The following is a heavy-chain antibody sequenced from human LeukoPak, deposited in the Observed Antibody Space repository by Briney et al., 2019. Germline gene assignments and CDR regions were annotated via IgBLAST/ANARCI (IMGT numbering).Heavy chain of an antibody. CDR2: IYHSGST. CDR3: TRVGVLMEYAPNYYMDV. D-gene: IGHD2-8*01. CDR1: GYSISSGYY. V-gene: IGHV4-38-2*02. Sequence: SQTLSLTCTVSGYSISSGYYWGWIRPPPGKGLEWIGNIYHSGSTYYNPSLKSRVTISVDTSKNHFSLKLSSVTAADTAVYYCTRVGVLMEYAPNYYMDVWGKGTTVTVSS. J-gene: IGHJ6*03.